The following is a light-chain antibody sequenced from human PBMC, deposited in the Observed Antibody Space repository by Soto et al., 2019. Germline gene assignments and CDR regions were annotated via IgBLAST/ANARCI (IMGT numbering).Light chain of an antibody. J-gene: IGKJ5*01. Sequence: DIQMTQSPSTLSASVGDRVTITCRASQSISSWLAWYQQKPGKAPKLLIYKAPSLESGVPSRFSGSGSGTEFTLTINTLQPDDFATYYSQQSYDTVAITFAQGTRLDIK. V-gene: IGKV1-5*03. CDR2: KAP. CDR3: QQSYDTVAIT. CDR1: QSISSW.